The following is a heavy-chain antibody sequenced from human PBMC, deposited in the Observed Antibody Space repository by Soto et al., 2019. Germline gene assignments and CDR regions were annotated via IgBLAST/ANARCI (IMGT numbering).Heavy chain of an antibody. V-gene: IGHV4-39*01. D-gene: IGHD6-13*01. CDR2: IYYSGST. CDR1: GGSISSSSYY. Sequence: SETLSLTCTVSGGSISSSSYYWGWIRQPPGQGLEGIGSIYYSGSTYYNPSLKSRVTISVDTSKNQFSLKLSSVTAADTAVYYCARPNGIEAAVWFDPWGQGTLVTVSS. J-gene: IGHJ5*02. CDR3: ARPNGIEAAVWFDP.